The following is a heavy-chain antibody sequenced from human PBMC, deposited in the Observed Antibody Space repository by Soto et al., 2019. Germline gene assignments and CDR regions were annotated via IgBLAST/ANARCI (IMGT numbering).Heavy chain of an antibody. Sequence: QVQLVESGGGVVQPGRSLRLSCAASGFTFSSYAMHWVRQAPGKGLEWVAVISYDGSNKYYADSVKGRFTISRDNSKNTLYLQVSSLRAEDTAVYYCARGVLGDEWELRTIPYGMDVWGKGTTVTVSS. CDR2: ISYDGSNK. V-gene: IGHV3-30-3*01. CDR3: ARGVLGDEWELRTIPYGMDV. D-gene: IGHD1-26*01. CDR1: GFTFSSYA. J-gene: IGHJ6*04.